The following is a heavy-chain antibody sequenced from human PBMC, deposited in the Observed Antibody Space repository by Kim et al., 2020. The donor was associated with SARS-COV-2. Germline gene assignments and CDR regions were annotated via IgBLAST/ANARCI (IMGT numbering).Heavy chain of an antibody. Sequence: SETLSLTCTVSGGSISSSSYYWGWIRQPPGKGLEWIGSIYYSGSTYYNPSLKSRVTISVDTSKNQFSLKLSSVTAADTAVYYCARDIGALWFGDSSFDPWGQGTLVTVSS. J-gene: IGHJ5*02. V-gene: IGHV4-39*07. CDR3: ARDIGALWFGDSSFDP. CDR2: IYYSGST. D-gene: IGHD3-10*01. CDR1: GGSISSSSYY.